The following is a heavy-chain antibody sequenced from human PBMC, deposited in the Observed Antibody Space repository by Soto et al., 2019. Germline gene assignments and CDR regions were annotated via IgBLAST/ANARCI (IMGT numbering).Heavy chain of an antibody. J-gene: IGHJ4*02. CDR1: GGSISGYY. V-gene: IGHV4-59*08. Sequence: SETLSLTCTVPGGSISGYYWIWMRQPPGKGLEWIGYIYNSGSTNYNPALKSRVTISVDTSKNQFSLKLSSVTAADTAVYYCAGSPYSDYVTFGYWGQGTLVTVSS. CDR3: AGSPYSDYVTFGY. D-gene: IGHD4-17*01. CDR2: IYNSGST.